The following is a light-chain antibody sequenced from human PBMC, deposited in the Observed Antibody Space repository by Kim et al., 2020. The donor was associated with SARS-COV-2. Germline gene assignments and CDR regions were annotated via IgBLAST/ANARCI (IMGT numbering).Light chain of an antibody. V-gene: IGLV3-1*01. Sequence: SYELTQPPSVSVSPGQTASITCSGDKLGDKYACWYQQKPGQSPVLVIYQDSKRPSGIPERFSGSNSGNTATLTISGTQAMDEADYYCQARDRSRYVFGTG. CDR3: QARDRSRYV. J-gene: IGLJ1*01. CDR1: KLGDKY. CDR2: QDS.